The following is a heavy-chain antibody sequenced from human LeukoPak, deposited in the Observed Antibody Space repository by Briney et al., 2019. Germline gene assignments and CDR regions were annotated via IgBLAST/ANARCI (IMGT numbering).Heavy chain of an antibody. CDR1: GGSISSYY. D-gene: IGHD3-9*01. V-gene: IGHV4-4*07. J-gene: IGHJ4*02. Sequence: SETLSLTCTVSGGSISSYYWSWIRQPAGKGLEWIGRIYTSGSTNYNPSLKSRVTMSVDTSKNQFSLKLSSVTAADTAVYYCARAGDRVIYDILTGYRDSSFDYWGQGTLVTVSS. CDR2: IYTSGST. CDR3: ARAGDRVIYDILTGYRDSSFDY.